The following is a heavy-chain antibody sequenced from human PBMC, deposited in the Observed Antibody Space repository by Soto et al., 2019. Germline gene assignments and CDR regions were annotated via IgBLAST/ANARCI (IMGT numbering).Heavy chain of an antibody. CDR1: GGSISSYY. J-gene: IGHJ4*02. CDR3: ASDGDLYCSGGSCYSGFDY. V-gene: IGHV4-4*07. Sequence: SETLSLTCTVSGGSISSYYWSWIRQPAGKGLEWIGRIYTSGSTNYNPSLKSRATMSVDTSKNQFSLKLSSVTAADTAVYYCASDGDLYCSGGSCYSGFDYWGQGTLVTVSS. CDR2: IYTSGST. D-gene: IGHD2-15*01.